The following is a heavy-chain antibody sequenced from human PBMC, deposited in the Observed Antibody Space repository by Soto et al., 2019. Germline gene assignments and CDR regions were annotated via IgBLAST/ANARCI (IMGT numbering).Heavy chain of an antibody. CDR2: ISGSGGST. Sequence: EVQLLESGGGLVQPGGSLRLSCAASGFTFSSYAMSWVRQAPGKGLAWVSAISGSGGSTYYADSVKGRFTISRDNSKSTLYLQMHSLRAEDTAVYYCAKDSTYYDFWSGSYYSYYGMDVWGQGTTVTVSS. D-gene: IGHD3-3*01. CDR3: AKDSTYYDFWSGSYYSYYGMDV. J-gene: IGHJ6*02. V-gene: IGHV3-23*01. CDR1: GFTFSSYA.